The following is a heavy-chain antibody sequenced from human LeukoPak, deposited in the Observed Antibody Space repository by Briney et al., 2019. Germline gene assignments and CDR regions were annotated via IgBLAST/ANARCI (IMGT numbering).Heavy chain of an antibody. D-gene: IGHD2-15*01. CDR2: TYYSGST. J-gene: IGHJ5*02. V-gene: IGHV4-31*03. CDR1: GGSISSGGYY. CDR3: ARDPCSGGSCYSGS. Sequence: SQTLSLTCTVSGGSISSGGYYWSWIRQHPGKGLEWIGYTYYSGSTYYNPSLKSRVTISVDTSKNQFSLKLSSVTAADTAVYYCARDPCSGGSCYSGSWGQGTLVTVSS.